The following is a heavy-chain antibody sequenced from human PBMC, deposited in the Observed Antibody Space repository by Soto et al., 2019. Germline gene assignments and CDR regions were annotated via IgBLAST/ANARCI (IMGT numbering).Heavy chain of an antibody. CDR3: SRSLDS. Sequence: GGSPRLACAAYGFTFSSFWMDWVRQAPGRGLEWVANINPDGSEKHYVDSMKGRFTISRDNAKNSLYLQMSSLTAEDSALYYCSRSLDSWGQGTRVTVSS. J-gene: IGHJ4*02. CDR1: GFTFSSFW. CDR2: INPDGSEK. V-gene: IGHV3-7*01.